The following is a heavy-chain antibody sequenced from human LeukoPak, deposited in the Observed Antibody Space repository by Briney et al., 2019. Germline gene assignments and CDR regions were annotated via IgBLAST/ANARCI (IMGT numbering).Heavy chain of an antibody. CDR3: ARNHYGHPLDY. J-gene: IGHJ4*02. CDR2: IYYSGST. Sequence: SETLSLTCTVSGGSISSYYWSWIRQPPGKGLEWIGYIYYSGSTNYNPSLKSRVTISVDTSKNQFSLKLSSVTAADTAVYYCARNHYGHPLDYWGQGTLVTVSS. V-gene: IGHV4-59*01. D-gene: IGHD4-17*01. CDR1: GGSISSYY.